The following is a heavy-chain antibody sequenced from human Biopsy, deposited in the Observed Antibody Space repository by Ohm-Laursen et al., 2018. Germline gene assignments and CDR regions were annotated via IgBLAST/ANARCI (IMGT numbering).Heavy chain of an antibody. Sequence: SVKVSCNASGGTFSNYAISWVRQAPGEGLEWMGGIIAVSGLVNYAPKFQGRVSITADKSTTTAYIELSNLKSEDTAVYYCATPFQYYDSWGGYPPFDHWGQGTLVTVSS. V-gene: IGHV1-69*10. CDR2: IIAVSGLV. CDR3: ATPFQYYDSWGGYPPFDH. J-gene: IGHJ4*02. CDR1: GGTFSNYA. D-gene: IGHD3-3*01.